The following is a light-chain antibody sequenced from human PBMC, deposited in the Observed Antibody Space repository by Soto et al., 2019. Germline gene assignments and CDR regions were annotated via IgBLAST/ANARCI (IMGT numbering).Light chain of an antibody. CDR2: EVT. J-gene: IGLJ3*02. V-gene: IGLV2-8*01. CDR1: SSDVGGYNY. Sequence: QSALTQPPSASGSPGQSVTISCTGTSSDVGGYNYVSWYQQHPGKPPKLMIYEVTQRPSGVPDRFSGSKSGNTASLTVSGLQAEDEADYYCSSFAGSNRVFGGGTKLTV. CDR3: SSFAGSNRV.